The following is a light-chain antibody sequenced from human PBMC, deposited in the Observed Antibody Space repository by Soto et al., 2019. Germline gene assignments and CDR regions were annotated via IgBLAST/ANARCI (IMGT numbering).Light chain of an antibody. CDR1: SSDFGSYNS. Sequence: QSVLTQPASVSGSPGQSITISCSGTSSDFGSYNSVSWCQQHPGKAPKLIIYEVSNRPSGVSDRFSGSKSGNTASLTISGLQAEDEADYYCTSYTTSSTGVFGGGTKLTVL. V-gene: IGLV2-14*01. J-gene: IGLJ3*02. CDR3: TSYTTSSTGV. CDR2: EVS.